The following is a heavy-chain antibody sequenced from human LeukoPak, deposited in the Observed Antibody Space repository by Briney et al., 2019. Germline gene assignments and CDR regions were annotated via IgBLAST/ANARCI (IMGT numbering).Heavy chain of an antibody. CDR1: GGSISSSSYY. Sequence: SETLSLTCTVSGGSISSSSYYWSWIRQPPGKGLEWIGSIYYSGSTNYNPSLKSRVTIYVDTSRNQFSLKLSSVTAADTAVYYCARQGYCSSTSCYNRGFFDYWGQGTLVTVSS. CDR3: ARQGYCSSTSCYNRGFFDY. CDR2: IYYSGST. J-gene: IGHJ4*02. D-gene: IGHD2-2*01. V-gene: IGHV4-39*01.